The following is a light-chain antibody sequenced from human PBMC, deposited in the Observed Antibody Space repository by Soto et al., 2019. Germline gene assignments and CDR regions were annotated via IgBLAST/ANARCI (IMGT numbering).Light chain of an antibody. CDR2: SAS. V-gene: IGKV3-15*01. CDR3: HQYKDWPTT. Sequence: IVLTQSPATLSVSPGERATISCWASQTLDSMVAWYQQKSGQAPRLLLYSASARATGVQARFSGYGYGTDFTLTISSLQSEDLGVYYCHQYKDWPTTFGQGTKVEV. CDR1: QTLDSM. J-gene: IGKJ1*01.